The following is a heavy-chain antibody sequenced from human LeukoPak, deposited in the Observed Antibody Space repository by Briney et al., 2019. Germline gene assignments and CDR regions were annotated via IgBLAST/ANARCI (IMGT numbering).Heavy chain of an antibody. J-gene: IGHJ4*02. CDR3: AREDLDYYGSGTWWGGFDY. Sequence: GASVKVSCKASGGTFSSYAISWVRQAPGQGLEWMGGIIPIFGTANYAQKFQGRVTITADESTSTAYMELSSLRSEDTAVYYCAREDLDYYGSGTWWGGFDYWGQGTLVTVSS. CDR2: IIPIFGTA. CDR1: GGTFSSYA. V-gene: IGHV1-69*13. D-gene: IGHD3-10*01.